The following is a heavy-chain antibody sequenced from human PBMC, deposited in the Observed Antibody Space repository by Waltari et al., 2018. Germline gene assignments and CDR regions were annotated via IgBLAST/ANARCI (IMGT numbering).Heavy chain of an antibody. D-gene: IGHD4-17*01. CDR1: GGSISSSSYY. CDR2: IYYSGST. Sequence: QLQLQESGPGLVKPSETLSLTCTVSGGSISSSSYYWGWIRQPPGTGLEWIGSIYYSGSTYYNPSLKSRVTISVDTSKNQFSLKLSSVTAADTAVYYCATIHDYGDYKAFVRWYFDLWGRGTLVTVSS. J-gene: IGHJ2*01. CDR3: ATIHDYGDYKAFVRWYFDL. V-gene: IGHV4-39*01.